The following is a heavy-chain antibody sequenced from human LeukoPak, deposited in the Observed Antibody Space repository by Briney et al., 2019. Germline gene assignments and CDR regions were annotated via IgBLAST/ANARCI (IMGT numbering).Heavy chain of an antibody. CDR2: IIPIFGTA. CDR1: GGTFSSYA. V-gene: IGHV1-69*05. J-gene: IGHJ4*02. CDR3: ARDLYYYDSSGYYARMGY. Sequence: SVKVSCKASGGTFSSYAISWVRQAPGQGLEWMGGIIPIFGTANYAQKFQGRVTITRDTSASTAYMELSSLRSEDTAVYYCARDLYYYDSSGYYARMGYWGQGTLVTVSS. D-gene: IGHD3-22*01.